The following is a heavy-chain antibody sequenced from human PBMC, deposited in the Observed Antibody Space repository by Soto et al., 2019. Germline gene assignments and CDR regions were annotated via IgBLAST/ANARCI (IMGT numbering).Heavy chain of an antibody. CDR3: ARDNLIWRSLRFLEWGDGMDV. CDR1: GYTLTVNN. CDR2: HPPHRGGA. V-gene: IGHV1-2*02. J-gene: IGHJ6*02. D-gene: IGHD3-3*01. Sequence: VRVSCQGSGYTLTVNNLHCPMSATGKGRGGMGWHPPHRGGANYAQKVPGRVTMTMDTAISTASMELSRLRSDDTAVYYCARDNLIWRSLRFLEWGDGMDVWGQGTTVTV.